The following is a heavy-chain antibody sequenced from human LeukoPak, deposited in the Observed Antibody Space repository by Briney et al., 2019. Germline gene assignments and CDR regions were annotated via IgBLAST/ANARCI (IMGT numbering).Heavy chain of an antibody. CDR2: IYPGDSDT. CDR3: ARLYGGYDSSLVFDC. J-gene: IGHJ4*02. Sequence: GESLKISCKGSGYSFTSYWIGWVRQMPGKGLEWMGIIYPGDSDTRYSPSFQGQVTISADKSISTAYLQWSSLKASDTAMYYCARLYGGYDSSLVFDCWGQGTLVTVSS. D-gene: IGHD5-12*01. CDR1: GYSFTSYW. V-gene: IGHV5-51*01.